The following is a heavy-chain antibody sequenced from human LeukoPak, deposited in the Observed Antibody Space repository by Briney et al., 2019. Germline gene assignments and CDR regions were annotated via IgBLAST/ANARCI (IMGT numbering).Heavy chain of an antibody. CDR3: AKGRDTNS. V-gene: IGHV3-30*18. J-gene: IGHJ5*01. Sequence: GGSLRLSCAASGFTFSSYGMHWVRQAPGKGLEWVAVISYDGSNKYYADSVKGRFTISRDNSKNTLYLQMNSLRAEDTAVYYCAKGRDTNSGGQGTLVTVSA. CDR1: GFTFSSYG. CDR2: ISYDGSNK. D-gene: IGHD5-18*01.